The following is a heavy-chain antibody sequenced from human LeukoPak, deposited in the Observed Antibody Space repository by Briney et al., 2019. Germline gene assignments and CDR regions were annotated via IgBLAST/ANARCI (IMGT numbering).Heavy chain of an antibody. CDR1: GYRFTSFG. J-gene: IGHJ6*02. CDR2: INPNSGGT. V-gene: IGHV1-2*02. D-gene: IGHD6-13*01. CDR3: ARTAGYSSSPYYYYYGMDV. Sequence: ASVKVSCKASGYRFTSFGISWVRQAPGQGLEWMGWINPNSGGTNYAQKFQGRVTMTRDTSISTAYMELSRLRSDDTAVYYCARTAGYSSSPYYYYYGMDVWGQGTTVTVSS.